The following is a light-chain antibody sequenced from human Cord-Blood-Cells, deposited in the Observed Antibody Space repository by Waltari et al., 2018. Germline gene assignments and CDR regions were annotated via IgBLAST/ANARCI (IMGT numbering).Light chain of an antibody. CDR3: CSYAGSWV. CDR2: EGS. CDR1: SSDVGGYNL. Sequence: QSALTQPASVSWSPGQSITIPCTGTSSDVGGYNLVSWYQQHPGKAPKLMIYEGSKRPSGVSNRFSGAKSGNTASLTISGLQAEDEADYYCCSYAGSWVFGGGTKLTVL. J-gene: IGLJ3*02. V-gene: IGLV2-23*01.